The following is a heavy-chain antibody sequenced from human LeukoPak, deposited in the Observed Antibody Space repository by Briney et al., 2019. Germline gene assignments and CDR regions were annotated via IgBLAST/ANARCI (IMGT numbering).Heavy chain of an antibody. V-gene: IGHV3-66*01. Sequence: GGSLRLSCAASGFTVSSNYMSWVRQAPGKGLEWVSVIYSGGSTYYADSVKGRFTISRDNSKNTLYLQMNSLRAEDTAVYYCARGDRRWLQACFDYWGQGTLVTVSS. CDR1: GFTVSSNY. D-gene: IGHD5-24*01. CDR3: ARGDRRWLQACFDY. CDR2: IYSGGST. J-gene: IGHJ4*02.